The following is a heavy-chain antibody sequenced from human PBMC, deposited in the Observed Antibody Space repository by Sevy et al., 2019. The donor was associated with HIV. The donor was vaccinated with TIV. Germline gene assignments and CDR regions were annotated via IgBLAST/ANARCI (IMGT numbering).Heavy chain of an antibody. Sequence: GGSLRLSCAASGFTFSSYGMHWVRQAPGKGLEWVAVIWYDGSNKYYADSVMGRFTISRDNSKNTLYLQMNSLRAEDTAVYYCARDFLDSSGYYYSYYYYYYGMDVWGQGTTVTVSS. D-gene: IGHD3-22*01. CDR2: IWYDGSNK. CDR3: ARDFLDSSGYYYSYYYYYYGMDV. V-gene: IGHV3-33*01. CDR1: GFTFSSYG. J-gene: IGHJ6*02.